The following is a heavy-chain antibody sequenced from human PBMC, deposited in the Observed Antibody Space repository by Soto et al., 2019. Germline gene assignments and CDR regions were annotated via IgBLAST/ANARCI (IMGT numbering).Heavy chain of an antibody. Sequence: CARQAPGKGLEWVANIKQDGSHKYYVPSVKGRFTTSRDNAKNSLYLQMNSLRAEDAAVYYCATSTGAPGNYWGQGTLVTVSS. J-gene: IGHJ4*02. V-gene: IGHV3-7*01. D-gene: IGHD1-26*01. CDR3: ATSTGAPGNY. CDR2: IKQDGSHK.